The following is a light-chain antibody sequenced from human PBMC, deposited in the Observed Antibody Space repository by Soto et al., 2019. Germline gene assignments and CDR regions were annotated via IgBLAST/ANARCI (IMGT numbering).Light chain of an antibody. Sequence: QSVLTQPASVSEAPGQTITVSCTGTSSDVGGYNYVSWYQQYPGIVPRLMIYDVTNRPSGVSNRFSGSKSGNTASLTISGLQAEDEADYYCSSYRRGSTYVFGTGTKVTVL. V-gene: IGLV2-14*01. CDR1: SSDVGGYNY. CDR2: DVT. J-gene: IGLJ1*01. CDR3: SSYRRGSTYV.